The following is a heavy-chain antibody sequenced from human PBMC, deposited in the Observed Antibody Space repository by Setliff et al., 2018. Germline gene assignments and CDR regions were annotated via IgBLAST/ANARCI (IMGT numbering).Heavy chain of an antibody. V-gene: IGHV1-18*01. J-gene: IGHJ3*01. CDR2: IITNTGKT. CDR1: GYTFTNYG. CDR3: ARFGGSCSSSSCYAPDL. Sequence: EASVKVSCKASGYTFTNYGFTWVRQAPGQGLEWMGMIITNTGKTSYPKKFQGRVTMTTDTYTGTGYMELRSLTSDDTAVYFCARFGGSCSSSSCYAPDLWGQGTMVTVSS. D-gene: IGHD2-2*01.